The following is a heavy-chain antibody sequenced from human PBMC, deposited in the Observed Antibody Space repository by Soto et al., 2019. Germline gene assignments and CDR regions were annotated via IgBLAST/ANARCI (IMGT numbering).Heavy chain of an antibody. D-gene: IGHD1-26*01. J-gene: IGHJ3*02. CDR3: AKDRVGSVPDALDI. CDR2: ISDTGTTT. Sequence: EVQLLESGGGSVQPGGSLRLSCADSIFTFSDYAMTWVRQAPGKGLEWVSGISDTGTTTYYADSVKGRFTISRDNSKNTLYLQMNSLRAEDTALYYCAKDRVGSVPDALDIWGQGTMVTVSP. CDR1: IFTFSDYA. V-gene: IGHV3-23*01.